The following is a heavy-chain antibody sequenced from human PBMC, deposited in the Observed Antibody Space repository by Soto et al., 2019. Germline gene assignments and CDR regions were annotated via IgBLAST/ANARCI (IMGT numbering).Heavy chain of an antibody. V-gene: IGHV5-10-1*01. CDR2: IDPTDSYT. CDR1: GYSFTTYW. CDR3: AILPRAKDSSGYHIFDY. D-gene: IGHD3-22*01. Sequence: GESLKISCQASGYSFTTYWISWVRQMPGKGLECMGRIDPTDSYTDYGPSFEGHVTMSVDRSINTAYLEWSSLKASDSAMYYCAILPRAKDSSGYHIFDYGGLETLLTVPS. J-gene: IGHJ4*02.